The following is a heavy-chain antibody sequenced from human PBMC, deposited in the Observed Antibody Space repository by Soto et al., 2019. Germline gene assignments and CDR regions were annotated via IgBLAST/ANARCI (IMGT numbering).Heavy chain of an antibody. J-gene: IGHJ5*02. V-gene: IGHV1-69*13. CDR3: ARVVPGAEAWFGP. Sequence: SVKVSCKASGDTFSSYAISWVRQAPGQGLEWMGGIIPIFGTANYAQKFQGRVTITADESTSTAYMELSSLRSEDTAVYYCARVVPGAEAWFGPWGQGTLVTVSS. CDR1: GDTFSSYA. D-gene: IGHD2-2*01. CDR2: IIPIFGTA.